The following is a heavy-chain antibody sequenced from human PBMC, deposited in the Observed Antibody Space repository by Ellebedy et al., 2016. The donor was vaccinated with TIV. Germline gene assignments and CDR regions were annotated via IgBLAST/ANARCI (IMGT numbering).Heavy chain of an antibody. CDR1: GFNFGDYA. CDR2: ISGKGYDGTT. Sequence: GESLKISCTTSGFNFGDYAMSWFRQPPGKGLGWVGFISGKGYDGTTDYAASVKGRFTISRDDSNGIAYLQMNSLKTEDTAVYYCVRDSYGHTAPPFYWGLGTLVTVSS. J-gene: IGHJ4*02. V-gene: IGHV3-49*03. CDR3: VRDSYGHTAPPFY. D-gene: IGHD5-18*01.